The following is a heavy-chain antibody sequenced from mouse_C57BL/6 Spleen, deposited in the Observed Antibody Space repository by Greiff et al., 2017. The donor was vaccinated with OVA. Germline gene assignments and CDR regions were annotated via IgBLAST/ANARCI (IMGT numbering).Heavy chain of an antibody. CDR3: ARSLYGSSPFAY. J-gene: IGHJ3*01. CDR2: ICPGSGST. CDR1: GYTFTSYW. V-gene: IGHV1-55*01. D-gene: IGHD1-1*01. Sequence: QVQLQQSGAELVKPGASVKLSCKASGYTFTSYWITWVKQRPGQGLEWIGAICPGSGSTNYTEKFKSRATLTVDTSSSTAYMQLSSLTSEDSAVYYCARSLYGSSPFAYWGQGTLVTVSA.